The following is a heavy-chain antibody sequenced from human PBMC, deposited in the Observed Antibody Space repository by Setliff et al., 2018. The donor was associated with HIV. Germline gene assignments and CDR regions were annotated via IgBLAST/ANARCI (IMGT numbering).Heavy chain of an antibody. V-gene: IGHV1-46*01. D-gene: IGHD2-15*01. CDR3: ARRYCSGGRCYLAFDY. CDR1: GYTFSSYY. CDR2: INPSGASR. J-gene: IGHJ4*02. Sequence: GASVKVSCKASGYTFSSYYMHWVRQAPGQGLEWMGIINPSGASRSFAQKFQGRVTMTGDTSTNTVYMELSNLRSEDTAVYYCARRYCSGGRCYLAFDYWGQGTLVTVPQ.